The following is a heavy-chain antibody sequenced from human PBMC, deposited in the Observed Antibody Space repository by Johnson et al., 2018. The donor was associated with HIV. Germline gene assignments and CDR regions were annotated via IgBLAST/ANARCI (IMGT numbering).Heavy chain of an antibody. J-gene: IGHJ3*02. CDR2: ISYDGSNK. D-gene: IGHD1-26*01. Sequence: QVQLVEYGGGVVQPGRSLRLSCAASGFTFSSYAMHWVRQAPGKGLEWVAVISYDGSNKYYADSVKGRFTISRDNSKNTLYLQMNSLRAEDTAVYYCAKGLGWELLTHDAFDIWGQGTMVTVSS. CDR1: GFTFSSYA. V-gene: IGHV3-30*04. CDR3: AKGLGWELLTHDAFDI.